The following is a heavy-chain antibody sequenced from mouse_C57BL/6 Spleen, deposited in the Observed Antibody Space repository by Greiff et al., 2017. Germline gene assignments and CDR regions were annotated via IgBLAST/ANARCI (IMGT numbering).Heavy chain of an antibody. J-gene: IGHJ2*01. V-gene: IGHV5-16*01. Sequence: EVKLVESEGGLVQPGSSMKLSCTASGFTFSDYYMAWVRQVPEKGLEWVANINYDGSSTYYLDSLKSRFIISRDNAKNILYLQMSSLKSEDTATYYCARERGSLFDYWGQGTTLTVSS. D-gene: IGHD1-1*01. CDR3: ARERGSLFDY. CDR1: GFTFSDYY. CDR2: INYDGSST.